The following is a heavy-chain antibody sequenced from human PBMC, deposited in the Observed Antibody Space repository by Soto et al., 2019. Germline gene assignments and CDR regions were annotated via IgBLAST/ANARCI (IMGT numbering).Heavy chain of an antibody. Sequence: QITLRESGPTLLRPTQTLTLTCSISGFSLTTNGLGMGWIRQPPGKALEWLALIYWDDEQRYSPSLRSRLTITKDTSRNEVVLTLTDVDPVDTATYYCARSPDYYGPAFDYWGQGILVTVSS. V-gene: IGHV2-5*02. D-gene: IGHD3-10*01. CDR1: GFSLTTNGLG. CDR3: ARSPDYYGPAFDY. J-gene: IGHJ4*02. CDR2: IYWDDEQ.